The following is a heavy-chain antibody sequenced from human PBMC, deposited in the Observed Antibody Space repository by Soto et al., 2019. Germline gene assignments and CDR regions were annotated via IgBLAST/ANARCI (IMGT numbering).Heavy chain of an antibody. J-gene: IGHJ4*02. CDR3: ANAGGDCSGDSCYSSKGDY. Sequence: EVQLLESGGGLVQPGGSLRLSCAASGFSFSSYAMSWVRQAPGKGLERVSSITGSGGSTYYADSVKGRFTISRDNYKNTLHLQMNRLSGEDTAVYYCANAGGDCSGDSCYSSKGDYWGQGTLVTVSS. V-gene: IGHV3-23*01. CDR1: GFSFSSYA. CDR2: ITGSGGST. D-gene: IGHD2-15*01.